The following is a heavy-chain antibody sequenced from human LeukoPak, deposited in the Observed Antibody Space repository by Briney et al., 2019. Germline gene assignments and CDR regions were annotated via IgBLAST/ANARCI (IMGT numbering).Heavy chain of an antibody. CDR3: ANVPRSTVSY. Sequence: PGGSLRPSCAASGFTFSSYAMSWVRQAPGKGLEWVSGFTGNDDRTYYADSVKGRFTISRDNAKSLLFLQMYNLRTEDTGVYFCANVPRSTVSYWGRGTLVTVSS. CDR2: FTGNDDRT. J-gene: IGHJ4*02. V-gene: IGHV3-23*01. CDR1: GFTFSSYA. D-gene: IGHD2-2*01.